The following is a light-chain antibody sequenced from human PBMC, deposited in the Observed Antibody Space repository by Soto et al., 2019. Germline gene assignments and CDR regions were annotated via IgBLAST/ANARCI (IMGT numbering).Light chain of an antibody. Sequence: EIVLTQSPGTLSFSPGERATLSCRASQSVSTNLAWYQHKPGQAPRLLIYDISTRATGIPDRFSGSGSGTDFTLTISRLEPEDLAVYYCQQYGGSPPVTFGQGTKVEIK. CDR2: DIS. V-gene: IGKV3-20*01. CDR1: QSVSTN. J-gene: IGKJ1*01. CDR3: QQYGGSPPVT.